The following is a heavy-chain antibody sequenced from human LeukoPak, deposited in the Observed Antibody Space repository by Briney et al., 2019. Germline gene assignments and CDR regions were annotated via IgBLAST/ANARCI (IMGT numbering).Heavy chain of an antibody. D-gene: IGHD4-17*01. V-gene: IGHV3-23*01. CDR2: ISGSGGST. J-gene: IGHJ4*02. Sequence: GGSLRLSCAASGFTFSVYAMSWVRQAPGKGLEWVSAISGSGGSTYYADSVKGRFTISRDNSKKTLYLQMNRLRAEDTAVYYCAKDFGATVTTPHDYWGQGTLVTVSS. CDR3: AKDFGATVTTPHDY. CDR1: GFTFSVYA.